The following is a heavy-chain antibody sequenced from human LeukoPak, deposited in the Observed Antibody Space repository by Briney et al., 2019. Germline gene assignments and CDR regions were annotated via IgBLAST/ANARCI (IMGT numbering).Heavy chain of an antibody. Sequence: SETLSLTCTVSGGSISSGGYYWSWIRQPPGKGLERIGYIYHSGSTYYNPSLKSRVTISVDRSKNQFSLKLSSVTAADTAVYYCARVIVVVPAAPHPGNWFDPWGQGTLVTVSS. J-gene: IGHJ5*02. D-gene: IGHD2-2*01. CDR2: IYHSGST. CDR3: ARVIVVVPAAPHPGNWFDP. CDR1: GGSISSGGYY. V-gene: IGHV4-30-2*01.